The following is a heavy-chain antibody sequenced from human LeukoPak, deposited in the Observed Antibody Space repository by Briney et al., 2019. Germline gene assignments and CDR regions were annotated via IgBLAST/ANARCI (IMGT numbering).Heavy chain of an antibody. CDR1: GYTFTGYY. CDR3: ARDLLCSGGSCYSNYYGMDV. CDR2: INPNSGGT. D-gene: IGHD2-15*01. J-gene: IGHJ6*02. Sequence: GASVKVSCKASGYTFTGYYMHWVRQVPGQGLEWMGWINPNSGGTNYAQKFQGRVTMTRDTSISTAYMELSRLRSDDTAVYYCARDLLCSGGSCYSNYYGMDVWGQGTTVTVSS. V-gene: IGHV1-2*02.